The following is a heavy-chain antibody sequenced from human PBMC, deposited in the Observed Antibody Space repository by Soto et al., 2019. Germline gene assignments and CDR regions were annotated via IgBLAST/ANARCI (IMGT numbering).Heavy chain of an antibody. CDR1: GGTFSSYA. CDR2: IIPIFGTA. CDR3: ARVVTVLKSFHYWYFDL. J-gene: IGHJ2*01. V-gene: IGHV1-69*12. Sequence: QVQLVQSGAEVKKPGSSVKVSCKASGGTFSSYAISWVRQAPGQGLEWMGGIIPIFGTANYAQKFQGRVTITADESTITAYMELSSLRSEDTAVYYCARVVTVLKSFHYWYFDLWGRGTLVTVSS. D-gene: IGHD4-17*01.